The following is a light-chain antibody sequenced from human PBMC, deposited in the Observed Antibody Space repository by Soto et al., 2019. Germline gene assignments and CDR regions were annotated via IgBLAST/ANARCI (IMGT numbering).Light chain of an antibody. CDR2: EVS. J-gene: IGLJ2*01. CDR3: SSYTSSSRV. CDR1: SSDVGGYNY. Sequence: QSALTQPASVSGSPGQSITSSCTGTSSDVGGYNYVSWYQQHPGKAPKLMIYEVSNRPSGVSNRFSGSKSGNTASLTISGLQAEDEADYYCSSYTSSSRVFGGGTKLTV. V-gene: IGLV2-14*01.